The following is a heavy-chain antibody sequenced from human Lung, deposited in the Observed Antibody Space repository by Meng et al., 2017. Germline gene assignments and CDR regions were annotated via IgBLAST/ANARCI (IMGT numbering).Heavy chain of an antibody. D-gene: IGHD3-22*01. V-gene: IGHV1-8*01. CDR1: GYTFTSYD. CDR3: ASSPSHSSGYYYD. J-gene: IGHJ4*02. CDR2: MNPNSGNT. Sequence: ASVKVSCKASGYTFTSYDINWVRQATGQGLEWMGWMNPNSGNTGYALKFQGRVTMTRNTSISTAYMELSSLRSEDTAVYYCASSPSHSSGYYYDWGQGTLVTVSS.